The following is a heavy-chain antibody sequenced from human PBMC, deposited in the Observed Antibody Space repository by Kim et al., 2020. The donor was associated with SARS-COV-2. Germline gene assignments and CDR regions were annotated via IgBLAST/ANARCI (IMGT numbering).Heavy chain of an antibody. J-gene: IGHJ6*02. CDR2: IKQDGSEK. CDR1: GFTFSTYW. V-gene: IGHV3-7*01. CDR3: ARGRTMDV. Sequence: GGSLRLSCAASGFTFSTYWMNWGRQAPGKGLEWVANIKQDGSEKYYVDSVKGRFTISRDNAQNSLYLQMNSLRAEDTAVYSCARGRTMDVWGQGTTVTVSS.